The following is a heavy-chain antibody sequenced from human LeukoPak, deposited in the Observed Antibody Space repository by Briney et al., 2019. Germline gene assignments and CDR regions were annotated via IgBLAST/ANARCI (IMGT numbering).Heavy chain of an antibody. Sequence: PSETLSLTCTVSGYSISSGYYWGWIRQPPGQGLEWIGSIYHSGSTYYNPSLKGRVTISVDTSKKHFSLKLSSVTAADTALYYCARGGDTSGYYYFEYFHHWGQGTLVAVSS. CDR1: GYSISSGYY. CDR2: IYHSGST. CDR3: ARGGDTSGYYYFEYFHH. D-gene: IGHD3-22*01. J-gene: IGHJ1*01. V-gene: IGHV4-38-2*02.